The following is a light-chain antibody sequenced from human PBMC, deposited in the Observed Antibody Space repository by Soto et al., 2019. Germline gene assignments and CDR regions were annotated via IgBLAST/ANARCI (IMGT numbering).Light chain of an antibody. CDR1: QSVSSSY. V-gene: IGKV3-15*01. CDR3: QQYNSRPTT. J-gene: IGKJ5*01. CDR2: DAS. Sequence: EIGLKQSPGTLSLSPGDRATLSCRASQSVSSSYLAWYQQKPGQAPRLLIYDASTRAPGIPARFSGSGSGTELPLTISRLHSDDFAFYRCQQYNSRPTTFGHGTRLEIK.